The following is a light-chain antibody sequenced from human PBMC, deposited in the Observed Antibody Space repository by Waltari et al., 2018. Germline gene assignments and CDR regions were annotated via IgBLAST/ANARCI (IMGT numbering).Light chain of an antibody. V-gene: IGKV3-11*01. Sequence: ELVLTQSPVTLSVSPGERVTLSCRASQSIDFQLAWYQQRPGQAPRLVISDASYRATGIPARFSGSGSGTDFTLTISSLEPEDIATYYCQQRSRWPLTFGGGTKVEF. CDR2: DAS. CDR1: QSIDFQ. CDR3: QQRSRWPLT. J-gene: IGKJ4*01.